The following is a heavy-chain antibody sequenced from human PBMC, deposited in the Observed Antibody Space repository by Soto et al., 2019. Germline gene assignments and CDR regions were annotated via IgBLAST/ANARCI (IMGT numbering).Heavy chain of an antibody. CDR3: AITAMINRASSTSFDY. V-gene: IGHV3-15*01. Sequence: GGSLRLSCAASGLTFSNVWMTWVRQAPGKGLEWVGRIKSKSDGETADVAAPVKGRFTISRDDSKNTVFLEMNSLKSEDTALYYCAITAMINRASSTSFDYWGQGTQVTVSS. CDR2: IKSKSDGETA. J-gene: IGHJ4*02. CDR1: GLTFSNVW. D-gene: IGHD5-18*01.